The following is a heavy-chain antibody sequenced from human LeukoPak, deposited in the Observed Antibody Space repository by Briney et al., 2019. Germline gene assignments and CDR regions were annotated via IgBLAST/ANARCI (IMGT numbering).Heavy chain of an antibody. D-gene: IGHD3-22*01. V-gene: IGHV1-18*01. Sequence: ASVKVSCKASGYTFTSYGISWARQAPGQGLEWMGWISAYNGNTNYAQKLQGRVTMTTDTSTSTAYMELRSLRSDDTAVYYCARDPSGTYDSGATDAFDIWGQGTMVTVSS. J-gene: IGHJ3*02. CDR3: ARDPSGTYDSGATDAFDI. CDR2: ISAYNGNT. CDR1: GYTFTSYG.